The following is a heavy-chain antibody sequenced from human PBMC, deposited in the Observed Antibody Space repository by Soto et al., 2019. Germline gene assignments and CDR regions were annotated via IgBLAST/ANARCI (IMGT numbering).Heavy chain of an antibody. D-gene: IGHD3-10*01. CDR1: GFTFSSYA. CDR3: AKGSLSYYGSGSYYTGRRYLTAPYYFDY. CDR2: ISGSGGST. V-gene: IGHV3-23*01. J-gene: IGHJ4*02. Sequence: GGSLRLSCAASGFTFSSYAMSWVRQAPGKGLEWVSAISGSGGSTYYADSVKGRFTNSRDNSKNTLYLQMNSLRAEDTAVYYCAKGSLSYYGSGSYYTGRRYLTAPYYFDYWGQGTLVTVSS.